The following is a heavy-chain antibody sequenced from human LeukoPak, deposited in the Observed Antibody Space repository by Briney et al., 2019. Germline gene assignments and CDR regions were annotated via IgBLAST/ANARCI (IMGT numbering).Heavy chain of an antibody. V-gene: IGHV4-34*01. D-gene: IGHD6-13*01. CDR2: INHSGST. J-gene: IGHJ6*03. CDR1: GGSFSGYY. CDR3: ARGIAALYYYYMDV. Sequence: PSETLSLTCAVYGGSFSGYYWSWVRQPPGKGLEWIGEINHSGSTNYNPSLRSRVTISEDTSKNQFSLKLSSVTAANTAVYYCARGIAALYYYYMDVWGKGTTVTVSS.